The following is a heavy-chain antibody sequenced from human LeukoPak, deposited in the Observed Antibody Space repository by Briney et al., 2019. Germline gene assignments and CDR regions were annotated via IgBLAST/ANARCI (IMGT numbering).Heavy chain of an antibody. CDR1: GFTFSGYG. CDR3: AKALGEYQPLFGDAFDI. CDR2: IRYDGSNK. Sequence: GGSLRLSCAASGFTFSGYGMHWVRQAPGKGLEWVAFIRYDGSNKYYADSVKGRFTISRDNSKNTLYLQMNSLRAEDTAVYYCAKALGEYQPLFGDAFDIWGQGTMVTVSS. D-gene: IGHD2-2*01. V-gene: IGHV3-30*02. J-gene: IGHJ3*02.